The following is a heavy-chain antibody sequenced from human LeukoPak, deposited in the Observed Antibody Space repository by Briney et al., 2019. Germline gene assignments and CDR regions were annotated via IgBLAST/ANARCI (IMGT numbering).Heavy chain of an antibody. V-gene: IGHV3-21*01. D-gene: IGHD2/OR15-2a*01. Sequence: GGSLRLSCAASGFTFSSHTMNWVRQAPGKGLEWVSSISSSSYIYYADSVKGRFTISRNNAKKSLYLEMNSLRAEDTAVYYCARDLILSDAFDIWGQGTMVTVSS. CDR2: ISSSSYI. J-gene: IGHJ3*02. CDR1: GFTFSSHT. CDR3: ARDLILSDAFDI.